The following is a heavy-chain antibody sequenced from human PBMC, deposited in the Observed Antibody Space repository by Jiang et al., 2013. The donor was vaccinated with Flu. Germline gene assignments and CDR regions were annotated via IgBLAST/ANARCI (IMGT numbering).Heavy chain of an antibody. Sequence: SGLVKPSQTLSLTCAVSGGSISSGGYSWSWIRQPPGKGLEWLGYVYHSGSAYYSPSLKGRLTIFLDRSKNHFSLNLNSVTAADTAVYYCATAPTHYDSSGFYFDYWSQGALVTVSS. D-gene: IGHD3-22*01. CDR1: GGSISSGGYS. CDR2: VYHSGSA. J-gene: IGHJ4*02. CDR3: ATAPTHYDSSGFYFDY. V-gene: IGHV4-30-2*01.